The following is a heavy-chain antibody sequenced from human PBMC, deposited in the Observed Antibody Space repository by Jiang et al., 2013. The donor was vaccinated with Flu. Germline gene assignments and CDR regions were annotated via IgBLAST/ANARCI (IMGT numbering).Heavy chain of an antibody. CDR3: ARVSPAAIGDGYPDF. CDR1: GYSITSGYY. V-gene: IGHV4-38-2*01. CDR2: IYYRGST. Sequence: GPGLVKPSETLSLTCAVSGYSITSGYYWGWIRQPPGKGLEWIANIYYRGSTYYNPSLKSRVTISMETSKNQFSLNLRSVTATDAAVYYCARVSPAAIGDGYPDFWGQGNPGHRLL. D-gene: IGHD2-2*01. J-gene: IGHJ4*02.